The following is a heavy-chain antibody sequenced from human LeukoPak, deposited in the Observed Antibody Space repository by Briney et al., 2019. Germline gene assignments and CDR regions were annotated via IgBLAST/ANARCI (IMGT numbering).Heavy chain of an antibody. Sequence: GGSLRLSCAASGFTFSSYAMHWVRQAPGKGLEWVAVISYDGSNKYYADSVKGRFTISRDNSKNTLYLQMNSLRAEDTAVYYCAGTRTTVTWGQGTLVTVSS. CDR3: AGTRTTVT. CDR2: ISYDGSNK. J-gene: IGHJ5*02. CDR1: GFTFSSYA. D-gene: IGHD4-17*01. V-gene: IGHV3-30*04.